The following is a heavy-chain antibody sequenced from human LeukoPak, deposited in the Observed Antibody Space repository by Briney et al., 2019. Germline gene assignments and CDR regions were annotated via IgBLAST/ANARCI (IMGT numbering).Heavy chain of an antibody. D-gene: IGHD3-9*01. Sequence: GGSLRLSCAASGFTVSSNYTSWVRQAPGKGLVWVSVIYSGGSTYYADSVKGRFTISRHNSKNTLYLQMNSLRAGDTAVYYCARHYDILTDYSAYYYYYGMDVWGQGTTVTVSS. CDR1: GFTVSSNY. V-gene: IGHV3-53*04. CDR3: ARHYDILTDYSAYYYYYGMDV. J-gene: IGHJ6*02. CDR2: IYSGGST.